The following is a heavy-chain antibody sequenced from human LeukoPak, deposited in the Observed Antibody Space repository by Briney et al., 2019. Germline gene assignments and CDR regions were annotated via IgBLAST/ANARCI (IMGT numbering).Heavy chain of an antibody. J-gene: IGHJ4*02. CDR2: ISGYNGNT. D-gene: IGHD4-17*01. CDR3: ARDYGDYPSY. Sequence: ASVRVSCKASGYSFTSYGITWVRQAPGQGLEWMGWISGYNGNTKYAQKFQGRVTMTTDTSTSTAYMELRSLRSDDTAVYYCARDYGDYPSYWGQGPLVTVSS. V-gene: IGHV1-18*01. CDR1: GYSFTSYG.